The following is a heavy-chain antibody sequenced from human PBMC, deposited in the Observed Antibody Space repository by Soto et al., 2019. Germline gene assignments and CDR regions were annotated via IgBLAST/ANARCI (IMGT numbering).Heavy chain of an antibody. CDR1: GGTFSSYT. J-gene: IGHJ6*02. V-gene: IGHV1-69*04. Sequence: SVKVSCTASGGTFSSYTISWVRQAPGQGLEWMGRIIPILGIANYAQKFQGRVTITADKSTSTAYMELSSLRSEDTAVYYCARENSSGWYGYYYGMDVWGQGTTVTVSS. D-gene: IGHD6-19*01. CDR2: IIPILGIA. CDR3: ARENSSGWYGYYYGMDV.